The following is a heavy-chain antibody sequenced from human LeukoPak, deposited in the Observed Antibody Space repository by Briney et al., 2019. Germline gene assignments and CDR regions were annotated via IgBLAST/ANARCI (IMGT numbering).Heavy chain of an antibody. CDR1: GFTFSTYG. CDR2: ISYDGSNE. J-gene: IGHJ4*02. Sequence: GGSLRLSCAASGFTFSTYGMHWVRQAPGKGLEWVAVISYDGSNEYYADSVKGRFTISRDNSKNTLYLQMSSLRAEDTAVYYCAKEFNRGLPDYWGQGTLATVPS. V-gene: IGHV3-30*18. D-gene: IGHD2-21*01. CDR3: AKEFNRGLPDY.